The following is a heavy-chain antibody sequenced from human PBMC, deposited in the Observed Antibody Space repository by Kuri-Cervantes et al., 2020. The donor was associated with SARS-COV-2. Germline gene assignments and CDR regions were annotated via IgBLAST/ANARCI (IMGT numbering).Heavy chain of an antibody. J-gene: IGHJ5*02. CDR1: GYTFTSYA. D-gene: IGHD2-21*01. V-gene: IGHV1-3*01. CDR3: ARTVHVIIVVDDWFDP. CDR2: ISANNGIT. Sequence: ASVKVSCKASGYTFTSYAMHWVRQAPGQRLEWMGWISANNGITNYAQKFQGRVTLTTDRSTDTAYMELTSLRSDDTAVYYCARTVHVIIVVDDWFDPWGQGTLVTVSS.